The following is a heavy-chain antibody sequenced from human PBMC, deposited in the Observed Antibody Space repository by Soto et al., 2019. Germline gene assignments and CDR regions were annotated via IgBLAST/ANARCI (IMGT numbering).Heavy chain of an antibody. CDR3: ARIETGRVVTRLNWLDP. J-gene: IGHJ5*02. CDR1: GYTFTSYA. D-gene: IGHD2-21*02. CDR2: INAGNGYT. V-gene: IGHV1-3*01. Sequence: ASVKVSCKASGYTFTSYAMHWVRQAPGQRLEWMGWINAGNGYTKYSQKFQGRVTITRDTSASAAYMELSSLRSEDTAVYYCARIETGRVVTRLNWLDPWGQGTLVTVSS.